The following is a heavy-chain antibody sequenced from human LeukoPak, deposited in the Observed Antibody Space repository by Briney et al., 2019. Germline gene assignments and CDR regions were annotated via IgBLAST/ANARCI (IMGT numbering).Heavy chain of an antibody. Sequence: GGTLRLSCAASGFTFSSNGMNWVRQAPGKGLEWVSGISGSGGSTYYAASVKGRLTISRDNSKNTLYLQLNSLRAEDTAVYYCAELGITMIGGVWGKGTTVTISS. CDR1: GFTFSSNG. CDR2: ISGSGGST. V-gene: IGHV3-23*01. J-gene: IGHJ6*04. D-gene: IGHD3-10*02. CDR3: AELGITMIGGV.